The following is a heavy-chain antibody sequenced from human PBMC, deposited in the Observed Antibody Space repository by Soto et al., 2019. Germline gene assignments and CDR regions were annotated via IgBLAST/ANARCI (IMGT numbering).Heavy chain of an antibody. CDR2: IYYSGST. CDR1: GGSISSYY. Sequence: SETLSLTCTVSGGSISSYYWSWIRQPPGKGLEWIGYIYYSGSTNYNPSLKSRVTISVDTSKNQFSLKLSSVTAADTAVYYCARRDGSCFDYWGQETLVNVSS. CDR3: ARRDGSCFDY. J-gene: IGHJ4*02. V-gene: IGHV4-59*08.